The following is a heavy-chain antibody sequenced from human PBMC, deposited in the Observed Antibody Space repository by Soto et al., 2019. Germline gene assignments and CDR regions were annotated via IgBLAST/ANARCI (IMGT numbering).Heavy chain of an antibody. CDR3: ARGQLRFDY. CDR1: GGSFSDYY. D-gene: IGHD3-3*01. Sequence: SETLSLTGAVYGGSFSDYYCTWIRQPPGKGLEWIGEISHSGSTNYTPSLKSRVTISVDTSRNQFSLKLSSVTAADTAVYYCARGQLRFDYWGQGTLVTVSS. J-gene: IGHJ4*02. V-gene: IGHV4-34*01. CDR2: ISHSGST.